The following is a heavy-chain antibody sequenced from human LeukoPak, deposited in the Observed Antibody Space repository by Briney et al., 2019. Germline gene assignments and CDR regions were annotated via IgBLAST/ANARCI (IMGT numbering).Heavy chain of an antibody. D-gene: IGHD4-17*01. CDR3: VREPYGNGDSDNWFDP. CDR1: GFTFSDHY. J-gene: IGHJ5*02. V-gene: IGHV3-72*01. Sequence: PGGSLTLSCAASGFTFSDHYMDWVRRPPGKGLEWVGRTRNKANSYTTEYAASVKGRFTISRDDSKKSVYLQMNSLKTEDTAVYYCVREPYGNGDSDNWFDPGGQGTLVTVSS. CDR2: TRNKANSYTT.